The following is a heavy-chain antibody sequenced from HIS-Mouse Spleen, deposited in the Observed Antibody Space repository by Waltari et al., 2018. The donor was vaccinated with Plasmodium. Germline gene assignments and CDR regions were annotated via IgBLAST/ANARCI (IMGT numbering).Heavy chain of an antibody. CDR2: INPNSGGT. CDR3: ASGDRYSSSSGWFDP. V-gene: IGHV1-2*02. CDR1: GYTFTGSY. J-gene: IGHJ5*02. D-gene: IGHD6-6*01. Sequence: QVQLVQSGAEVKKPGASVKVSCKASGYTFTGSYLPCVRTDPGQGLEWMGWINPNSGGTNYAQKFQGRVTMTRDTSISTAYMELSRLRSDDTAVYYCASGDRYSSSSGWFDPWGQGTLVTVSS.